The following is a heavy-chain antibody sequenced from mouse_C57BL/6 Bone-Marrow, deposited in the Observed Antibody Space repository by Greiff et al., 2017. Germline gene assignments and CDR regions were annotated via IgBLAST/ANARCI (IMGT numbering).Heavy chain of an antibody. CDR1: GYTFTSYT. D-gene: IGHD4-1*01. CDR2: INPSSGYT. CDR3: ASRGRGAWFAY. J-gene: IGHJ3*01. V-gene: IGHV1-4*01. Sequence: VQRVESGAELARPGASVKMSCKASGYTFTSYTMHWVKQRPGQGLEWIGYINPSSGYTKYNQKFKDKATLTAAKSSSTAYMQLSSLTSEDSAVYYCASRGRGAWFAYWGQGTLVTVSA.